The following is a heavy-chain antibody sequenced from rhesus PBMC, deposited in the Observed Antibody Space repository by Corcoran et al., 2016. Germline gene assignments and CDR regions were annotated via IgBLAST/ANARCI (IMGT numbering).Heavy chain of an antibody. D-gene: IGHD3-34*01. Sequence: QVQLQESGPGLVKPSETLSLTCAVSGGSISSSNWWSWIRQPPGKGLEWIGYIYGSGSSTNSNPSLKSRVTLSVDTSKNQLSLKLSSVTTADTAVYYCARDGGYYGLDSWGQGVVVTVSS. J-gene: IGHJ6*01. CDR3: ARDGGYYGLDS. V-gene: IGHV4S11*01. CDR2: IYGSGSST. CDR1: GGSISSSNW.